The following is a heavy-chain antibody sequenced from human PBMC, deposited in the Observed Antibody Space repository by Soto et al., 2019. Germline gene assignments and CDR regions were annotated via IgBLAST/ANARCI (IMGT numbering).Heavy chain of an antibody. CDR2: IIPIFRTP. J-gene: IGHJ6*02. CDR3: ARDKVRLQIGGNYYYRLDV. Sequence: QVQLEQSGAEVKQPGSSVRVSCKASGGTFSTSAISWVRQAPGQGREWMGGIIPIFRTPDYAQKFQGRVTASADKSTRTAYMAVNGLGSDDTAGYYGARDKVRLQIGGNYYYRLDVWGHGTTVTVSS. CDR1: GGTFSTSA. V-gene: IGHV1-69*14. D-gene: IGHD6-25*01.